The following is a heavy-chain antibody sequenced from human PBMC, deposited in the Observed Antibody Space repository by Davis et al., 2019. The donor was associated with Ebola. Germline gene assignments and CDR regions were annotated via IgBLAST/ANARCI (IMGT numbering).Heavy chain of an antibody. J-gene: IGHJ4*02. D-gene: IGHD2-2*01. CDR2: TNSDGSIT. CDR1: GFTFSSNW. CDR3: ARGTHYAHDY. Sequence: PGGSLRLSCAASGFTFSSNWMHWVRQAPGKGLVWVSRTNSDGSITSYADSVKGRFTISRDNAKNTLYLQMNSLRYEDTAVYYCARGTHYAHDYWGQGTLVTVSS. V-gene: IGHV3-74*01.